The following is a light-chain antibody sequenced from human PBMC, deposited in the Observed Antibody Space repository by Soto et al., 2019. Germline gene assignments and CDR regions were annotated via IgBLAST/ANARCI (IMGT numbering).Light chain of an antibody. CDR3: QQYENLPT. CDR2: DAS. CDR1: QDITNY. Sequence: DIQMTQSPSSLSASVGDRVTITCQASQDITNYLHWFQQKPGKAPKLLIYDASNLETGVPSRFSGSGSGTDFTFTISRLQPEDIATYYCQQYENLPTFGQGTRLEIK. J-gene: IGKJ5*01. V-gene: IGKV1-33*01.